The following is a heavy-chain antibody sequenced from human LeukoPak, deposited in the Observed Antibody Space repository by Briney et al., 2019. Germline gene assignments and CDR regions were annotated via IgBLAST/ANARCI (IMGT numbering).Heavy chain of an antibody. CDR3: VSSSNVRGGAFHI. D-gene: IGHD4-11*01. V-gene: IGHV3-9*01. CDR1: GFTFHDHP. J-gene: IGHJ3*02. Sequence: QPGRSLRLSCAASGFTFHDHPMHWVRQPPGKGLEWVSGISWNSGDIGYADSVKGRFSISRDNAKNSLYLQMNSLRVEDTALYYCVSSSNVRGGAFHIWGQGTMVTVSS. CDR2: ISWNSGDI.